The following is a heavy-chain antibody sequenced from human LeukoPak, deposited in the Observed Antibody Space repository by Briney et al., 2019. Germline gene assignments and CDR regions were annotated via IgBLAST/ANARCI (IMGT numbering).Heavy chain of an antibody. V-gene: IGHV1-24*01. Sequence: ASVKVSCKVSGYTLTELSMHWVRQAPGKGLEWMGGFDPEDGETIYAQKFQGRVTMTEDTSTDTTYMELNSLRSDDTAVYYCATDPGEIVPAAKGPRGDYCYGMDVWGQGTTVTVSS. CDR1: GYTLTELS. CDR2: FDPEDGET. J-gene: IGHJ6*02. CDR3: ATDPGEIVPAAKGPRGDYCYGMDV. D-gene: IGHD2-2*01.